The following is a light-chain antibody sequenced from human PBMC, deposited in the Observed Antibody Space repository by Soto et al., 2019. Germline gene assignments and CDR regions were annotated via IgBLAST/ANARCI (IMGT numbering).Light chain of an antibody. CDR3: MQPLQSWT. V-gene: IGKV2-28*01. CDR1: QSLLHSNGYNS. CDR2: LGS. J-gene: IGKJ1*01. Sequence: DIVMTQSPLSLPVTPGEPASISCRSSQSLLHSNGYNSLDWYLQKPGQSPQLLIYLGSNRASGVPDRFSGSGSGTDFTLKISRVEADDVGVYYCMQPLQSWTFGQGTKVEIK.